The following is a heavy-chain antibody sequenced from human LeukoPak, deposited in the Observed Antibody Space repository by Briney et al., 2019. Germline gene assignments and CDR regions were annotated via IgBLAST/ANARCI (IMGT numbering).Heavy chain of an antibody. D-gene: IGHD1-7*01. CDR1: GFTFSSYS. V-gene: IGHV3-21*01. CDR2: ISSSSSYI. Sequence: GGSLRLSCAASGFTFSSYSMNWVRQAPGKGLEWVSSISSSSSYIYYADSVKGRFTISRDNAKNSLYLQMNSLRAEDTAVYYCARDARPRMELPNWFDPWGQGTLVTVSS. CDR3: ARDARPRMELPNWFDP. J-gene: IGHJ5*02.